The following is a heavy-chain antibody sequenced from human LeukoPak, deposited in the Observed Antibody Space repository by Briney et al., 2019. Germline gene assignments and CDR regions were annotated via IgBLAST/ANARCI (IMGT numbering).Heavy chain of an antibody. V-gene: IGHV3-72*01. D-gene: IGHD3-16*01. Sequence: PGGALRLSCAASGFTFSDYILHWVRQAPRKGLEGVGRIRRGAKSYTTEYPASVKGRFTISSDDSQNSLYLQMNRLKPEDPAVYHCSRDGGEGGNSAFDIWGQGTMVTVPS. J-gene: IGHJ3*02. CDR1: GFTFSDYI. CDR2: IRRGAKSYTT. CDR3: SRDGGEGGNSAFDI.